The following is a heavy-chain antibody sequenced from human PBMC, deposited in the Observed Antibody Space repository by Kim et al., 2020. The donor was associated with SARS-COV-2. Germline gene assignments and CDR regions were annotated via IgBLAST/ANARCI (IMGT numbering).Heavy chain of an antibody. J-gene: IGHJ5*02. CDR3: ARGRNYYGSGNPRSWFDP. D-gene: IGHD3-10*01. V-gene: IGHV4-34*01. CDR1: GGSFSGYY. Sequence: SETLSLTCAVYGGSFSGYYWSWIRQPPGKGLEWIGEINHSGSTNYNPSLKSRVTISVDTSKNQFSLKLSSVTAADTAVYYCARGRNYYGSGNPRSWFDPWGQGTLVTVSS. CDR2: INHSGST.